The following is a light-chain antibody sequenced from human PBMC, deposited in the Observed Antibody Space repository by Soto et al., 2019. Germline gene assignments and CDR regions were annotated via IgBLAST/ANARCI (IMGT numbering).Light chain of an antibody. CDR2: DAS. CDR1: QDISNY. CDR3: QQFDNVPIT. J-gene: IGKJ5*01. Sequence: DSQMTQSPSALSASVGDRVTITCQASQDISNYLNWYQQKPGKAPKLLIYDASNLKTGVPSRFSGSGSGTDFPFTISSLQPEDIATYYCQQFDNVPITFGQGTRLEIK. V-gene: IGKV1-33*01.